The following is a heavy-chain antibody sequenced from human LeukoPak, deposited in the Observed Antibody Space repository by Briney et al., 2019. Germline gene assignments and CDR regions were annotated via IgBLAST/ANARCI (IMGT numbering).Heavy chain of an antibody. J-gene: IGHJ4*02. D-gene: IGHD4-11*01. CDR1: GFTFSHYG. Sequence: GGSLRLSCATSGFTFSHYGMHWVRQAPGKGREGVAVIWSDGSNRYYGDPVKGRFTISRDNFQGTVYLQMNSLRAEDTAVYYCAKDAQRGFDYSNSLDNWGQGTLVTVSS. CDR3: AKDAQRGFDYSNSLDN. CDR2: IWSDGSNR. V-gene: IGHV3-33*06.